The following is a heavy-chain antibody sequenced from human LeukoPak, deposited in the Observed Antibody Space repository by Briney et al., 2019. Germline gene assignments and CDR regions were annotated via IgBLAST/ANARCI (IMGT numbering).Heavy chain of an antibody. J-gene: IGHJ4*02. CDR3: ARIRGGGYDSETYRQDY. Sequence: GVSVTLYCVGSGFTCSYFWMGRVPQAPGNGLEGVTNTNKDGSEYVHMVSVKGRFTIARDNAKNSLYLQMNSLRREDTAVYYCARIRGGGYDSETYRQDYWGQGTLVTVSS. D-gene: IGHD5-12*01. CDR1: GFTCSYFW. CDR2: TNKDGSEY. V-gene: IGHV3-7*03.